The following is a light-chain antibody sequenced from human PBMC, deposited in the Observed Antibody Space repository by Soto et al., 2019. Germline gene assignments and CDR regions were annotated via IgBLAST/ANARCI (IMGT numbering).Light chain of an antibody. CDR3: QQYHNYSMT. V-gene: IGKV1-5*03. Sequence: DIQMTQSPSTLSASVGDRVTITCRASQSISTWLAWYQQKPGKAPKVLIYKASSLESGVPSRFSGSGSGTEFSLTISSLQPDDFATYYCQQYHNYSMTFGQGTKVEIK. J-gene: IGKJ1*01. CDR2: KAS. CDR1: QSISTW.